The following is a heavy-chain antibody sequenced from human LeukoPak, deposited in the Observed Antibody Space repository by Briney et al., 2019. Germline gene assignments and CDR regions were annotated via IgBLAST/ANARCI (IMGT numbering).Heavy chain of an antibody. CDR2: INPNSGGT. CDR3: ASLYYGSYSYQAR. Sequence: ASVKLCCNASGYTFTGYNIHWGRQAPGQGLGWMGWINPNSGGTNYAQKFQGRVTMTRDTSISTAYMELSRLRSDDTAGYYCASLYYGSYSYQARWAQGTLVSVSS. V-gene: IGHV1-2*02. CDR1: GYTFTGYN. J-gene: IGHJ4*02. D-gene: IGHD1-26*01.